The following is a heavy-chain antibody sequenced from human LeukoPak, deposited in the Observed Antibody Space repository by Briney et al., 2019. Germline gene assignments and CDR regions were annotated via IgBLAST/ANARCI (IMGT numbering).Heavy chain of an antibody. V-gene: IGHV3-7*03. CDR2: INHNGNVN. Sequence: GGSLRLSCAASGFTFSSYWMNWTRQAPGKGLEWVASINHNGNVNYYVDSVKGRFTISRDNAKNSLYLQMSNLRAEDTAVYFCARGGGLDVWGQGATVTVSS. D-gene: IGHD3-16*01. J-gene: IGHJ6*02. CDR1: GFTFSSYW. CDR3: ARGGGLDV.